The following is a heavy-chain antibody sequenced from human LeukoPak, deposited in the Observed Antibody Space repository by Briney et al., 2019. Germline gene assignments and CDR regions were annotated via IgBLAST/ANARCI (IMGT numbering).Heavy chain of an antibody. CDR2: IYYSGST. CDR3: ARGHYYGSGSYLHFDY. D-gene: IGHD3-10*01. J-gene: IGHJ4*02. CDR1: GGSISSYY. Sequence: PSETLSLTCTVSGGSISSYYWSWIRQPPGKGLEWIGYIYYSGSTNYSPSLKSRVTISVDTSKNQFSLKLSSVTAADTAVYYCARGHYYGSGSYLHFDYWGQGTLVTFSS. V-gene: IGHV4-59*01.